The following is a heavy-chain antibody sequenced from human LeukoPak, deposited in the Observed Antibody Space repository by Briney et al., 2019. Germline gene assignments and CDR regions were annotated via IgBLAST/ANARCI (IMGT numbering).Heavy chain of an antibody. CDR1: GGSISSYY. J-gene: IGHJ4*02. CDR2: IYYSGST. CDR3: ARDPYGSGSYRFDY. D-gene: IGHD3-10*01. V-gene: IGHV4-59*01. Sequence: SETLSLTCTVSGGSISSYYWSWIRQPPGKGLEWIGYIYYSGSTNYNPSLKSRVTISVDTSKNQFSLKLSSVTAADTAVYYRARDPYGSGSYRFDYWGQGTLVTVSS.